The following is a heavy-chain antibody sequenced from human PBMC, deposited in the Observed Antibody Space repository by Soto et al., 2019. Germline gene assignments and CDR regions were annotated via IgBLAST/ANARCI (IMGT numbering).Heavy chain of an antibody. CDR1: GDSISASS. J-gene: IGHJ4*02. V-gene: IGHV4-59*01. D-gene: IGHD5-12*01. CDR2: IHYNGNT. CDR3: AREGNLGRWLQPLDF. Sequence: SETLSLTCTVSGDSISASSWSWVRQPPGKGLEWIGNIHYNGNTKYNPSLKSRVSMSVDTSKNQFSLRLISVTAADTAKYFCAREGNLGRWLQPLDFWGQGTLVTVS.